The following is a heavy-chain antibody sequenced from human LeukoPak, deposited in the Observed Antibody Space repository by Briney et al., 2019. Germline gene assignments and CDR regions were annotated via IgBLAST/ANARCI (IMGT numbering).Heavy chain of an antibody. J-gene: IGHJ4*02. Sequence: ASVKASCKASGYTFTGYYMHWVRQAPGQGLEWMGWINPNSGGTNYAQKFQDRVTMTRDTSISTAYMELSRLRSDDTAVYYCARGRQPEYYDVLTGYVDFWGQGTLVTVSS. CDR2: INPNSGGT. V-gene: IGHV1-2*02. CDR3: ARGRQPEYYDVLTGYVDF. CDR1: GYTFTGYY. D-gene: IGHD3-9*01.